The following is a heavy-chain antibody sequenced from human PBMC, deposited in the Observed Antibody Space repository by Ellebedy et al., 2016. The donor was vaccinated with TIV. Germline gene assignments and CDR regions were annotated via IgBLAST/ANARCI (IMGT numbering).Heavy chain of an antibody. Sequence: GESLKTSCVSSGFTFRSYGMHWVRQAPDQGLEWVAVIWYDGDNKYYVDSLKGRFTISRDNSKNTLYLQMSSLRAEDTAIYYCAKDRSPTRIALDFWGQGTLVTVSS. CDR1: GFTFRSYG. CDR2: IWYDGDNK. D-gene: IGHD3-22*01. V-gene: IGHV3-33*06. J-gene: IGHJ4*02. CDR3: AKDRSPTRIALDF.